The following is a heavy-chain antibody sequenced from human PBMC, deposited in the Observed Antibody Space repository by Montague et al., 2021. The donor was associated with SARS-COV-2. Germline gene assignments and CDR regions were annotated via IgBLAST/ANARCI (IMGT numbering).Heavy chain of an antibody. J-gene: IGHJ6*02. CDR3: ARHPWHITSFGVVTRYGIDV. Sequence: SETLSLTCTVSGDSVSSGSYYWSWIRQPPGKGLEWIGYIYYSGSTNYNPSLKSRVTISGDTSKNQFSLKLSSVTAADTAVYDCARHPWHITSFGVVTRYGIDVWGQGTTVTVSS. CDR1: GDSVSSGSYY. D-gene: IGHD3-3*01. V-gene: IGHV4-61*01. CDR2: IYYSGST.